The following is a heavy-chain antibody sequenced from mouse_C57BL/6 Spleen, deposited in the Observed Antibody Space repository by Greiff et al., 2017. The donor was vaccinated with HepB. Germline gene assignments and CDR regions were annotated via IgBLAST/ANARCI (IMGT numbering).Heavy chain of an antibody. V-gene: IGHV1-82*01. D-gene: IGHD1-1*01. Sequence: QVQLQQSGPELVKPGASVKISCKASGYAFSSSWMNWVKQRPGKGLEWIGRIYPGDGDTNYNGKFKGKATLTADKSSSTAYMQLSSLTSEDSAVYFCARLGPTEGYFDYWGQGTTLTVSS. CDR1: GYAFSSSW. CDR2: IYPGDGDT. CDR3: ARLGPTEGYFDY. J-gene: IGHJ2*01.